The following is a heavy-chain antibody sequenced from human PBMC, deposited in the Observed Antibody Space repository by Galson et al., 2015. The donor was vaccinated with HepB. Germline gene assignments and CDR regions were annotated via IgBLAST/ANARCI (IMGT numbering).Heavy chain of an antibody. V-gene: IGHV3-30*18. D-gene: IGHD4-17*01. CDR2: ISYDGSNK. Sequence: SLRLSCAASGFTFSSYGMHWVRQAPGKGLEWVAVISYDGSNKYYADSVKGRFTISRDNSKNTLYLQMNSLRAEDTAVYYCAKDEGYGDYVLDYWGQGTLVTVSS. J-gene: IGHJ4*02. CDR1: GFTFSSYG. CDR3: AKDEGYGDYVLDY.